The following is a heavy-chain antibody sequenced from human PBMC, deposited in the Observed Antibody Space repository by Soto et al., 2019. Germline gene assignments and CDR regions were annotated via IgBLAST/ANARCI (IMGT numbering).Heavy chain of an antibody. V-gene: IGHV4-61*01. D-gene: IGHD1-26*01. CDR3: ARIVVGVTVDL. Sequence: SETLSLTCTVSDASVWSDSYFWTWIRQPPGKGLEWIAYISHTGDTNYNPSLKSRVTISIDTSRNQFSLTVTSVTAADTAVYFCARIVVGVTVDLWGQGSLVTVS. CDR1: DASVWSDSYF. CDR2: ISHTGDT. J-gene: IGHJ4*02.